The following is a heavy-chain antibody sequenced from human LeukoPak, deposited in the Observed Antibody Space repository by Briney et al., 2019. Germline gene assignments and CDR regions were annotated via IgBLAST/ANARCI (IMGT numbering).Heavy chain of an antibody. CDR1: GGSISSGSYY. D-gene: IGHD5-24*01. CDR2: IYTSGST. V-gene: IGHV4-61*02. Sequence: PSETLSLTCTVSGGSISSGSYYWSWIRQPAGKGLEWIGRIYTSGSTNYNPSLKNRVTISVDTSKNQFSLKLSSVTAADTAVYYCARGAKGLHKSEEKYCYYYYMDVWGKGTTVTVSS. CDR3: ARGAKGLHKSEEKYCYYYYMDV. J-gene: IGHJ6*03.